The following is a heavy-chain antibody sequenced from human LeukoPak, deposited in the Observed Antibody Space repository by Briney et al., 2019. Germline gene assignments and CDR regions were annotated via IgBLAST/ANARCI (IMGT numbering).Heavy chain of an antibody. D-gene: IGHD4-17*01. CDR2: ITSGSSPI. CDR1: GFTFRSYS. CDR3: ARRAYGDDSFDY. V-gene: IGHV3-48*02. J-gene: IGHJ4*02. Sequence: GGSLRLSCAASGFTFRSYSMNWVRQAPGKGLEWISYITSGSSPIYFAGSVKGRFTISRDNAKNSLYLQMNSLRDEDTAVYYCARRAYGDDSFDYWGQGTLVTVSS.